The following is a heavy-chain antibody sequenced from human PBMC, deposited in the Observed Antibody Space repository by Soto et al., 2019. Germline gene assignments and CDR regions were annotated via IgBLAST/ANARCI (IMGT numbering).Heavy chain of an antibody. CDR2: IYSGGST. CDR1: GFTVSSNY. V-gene: IGHV3-66*01. D-gene: IGHD5-18*01. Sequence: GGSLRLSCAASGFTVSSNYMSWVRQAPGKGLEWVSVIYSGGSTYYADSVKGRFTISRDNSKNTLYLQMNSLRAEDTAVYYCARAPRGYSYGTSFDYWGQGTLVTVSS. CDR3: ARAPRGYSYGTSFDY. J-gene: IGHJ4*02.